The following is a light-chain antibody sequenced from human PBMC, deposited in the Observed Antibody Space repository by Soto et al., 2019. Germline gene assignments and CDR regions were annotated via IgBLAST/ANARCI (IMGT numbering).Light chain of an antibody. J-gene: IGKJ2*01. CDR2: AAS. CDR3: QQTYRIPYT. V-gene: IGKV1-39*01. Sequence: DIPMTQFPSSLSASVGDRVTITCRASQSISNYLNLYRQRPGKAPALLIFAASTLQRGAPSRFSGSESGSDFTLTISSLQPEDFETYYCQQTYRIPYTFGHGSNLDIK. CDR1: QSISNY.